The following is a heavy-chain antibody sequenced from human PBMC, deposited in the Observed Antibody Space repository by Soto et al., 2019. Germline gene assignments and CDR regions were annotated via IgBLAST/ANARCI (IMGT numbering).Heavy chain of an antibody. CDR3: ARAEAIVVPELYYFDY. CDR2: ISAYNGNT. J-gene: IGHJ4*02. CDR1: GYTFTSYG. V-gene: IGHV1-18*01. D-gene: IGHD2-2*01. Sequence: ASVKVSCKASGYTFTSYGISWVRQAPGQGLEWMGWISAYNGNTNYAQKLQGRVTMTTDTSTSTAYMELRSLRSDDTAVYYCARAEAIVVPELYYFDYWGQGTLVTVSS.